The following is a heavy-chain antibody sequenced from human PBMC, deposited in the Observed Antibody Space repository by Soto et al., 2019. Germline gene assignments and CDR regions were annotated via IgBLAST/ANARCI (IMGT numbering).Heavy chain of an antibody. CDR3: ARIVPYYFDY. CDR2: IYYSGST. V-gene: IGHV4-61*01. Sequence: QVHLQDSAPGLVKPSETLSLTCTCSGGSVSIGSSTWTWIGQPPGKGREWIGYIYYSGSTNYNPSLKSRVTISVDTSKNQFSLKLSSVTAADTAVYYCARIVPYYFDYWGQGTLVTVSS. D-gene: IGHD1-26*01. CDR1: GGSVSIGSST. J-gene: IGHJ4*02.